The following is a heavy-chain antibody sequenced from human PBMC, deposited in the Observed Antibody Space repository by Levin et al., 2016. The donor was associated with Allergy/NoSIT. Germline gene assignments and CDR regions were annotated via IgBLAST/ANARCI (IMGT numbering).Heavy chain of an antibody. CDR2: ISYDGSNK. V-gene: IGHV3-30*18. CDR3: AKDRAAGDAIYYYSYDMDV. Sequence: WIRQPPGKGLEWVAVISYDGSNKYYADSVKGRFTISRDTSKNTLYLQMNSLRAEDAAVYYCAKDRAAGDAIYYYSYDMDVWGQGTTVTVSS. D-gene: IGHD6-13*01. J-gene: IGHJ6*02.